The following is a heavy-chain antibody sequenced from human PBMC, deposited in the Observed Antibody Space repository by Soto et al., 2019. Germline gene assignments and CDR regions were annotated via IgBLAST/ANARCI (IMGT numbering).Heavy chain of an antibody. Sequence: PSETLSLTCTVSGGSISSSSYYWGWIRQPPGKGLEWIGSIYYSGSTYYNPSLKSRVTISVDTSKNQFSLKLSSVTAADTAVYYCARRRDCSSTSCKGSWFDPWGQGTLVTVPS. V-gene: IGHV4-39*01. D-gene: IGHD2-2*01. CDR3: ARRRDCSSTSCKGSWFDP. CDR1: GGSISSSSYY. J-gene: IGHJ5*02. CDR2: IYYSGST.